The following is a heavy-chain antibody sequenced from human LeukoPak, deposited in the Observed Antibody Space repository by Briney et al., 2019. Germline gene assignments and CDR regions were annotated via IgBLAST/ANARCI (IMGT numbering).Heavy chain of an antibody. CDR2: IYSGGST. J-gene: IGHJ6*02. CDR1: GFTFGKYW. Sequence: PGGSLRLSCVASGFTFGKYWMSWVRQAPGKGLEWVSVIYSGGSTYYADSVKGRFTISRDNSKNTLYLQMNSLRAEDTAVYYCARDRKRYCTNGVCYKGAPDYYYYGMDVWGQGTTVTVSS. CDR3: ARDRKRYCTNGVCYKGAPDYYYYGMDV. D-gene: IGHD2-8*01. V-gene: IGHV3-53*01.